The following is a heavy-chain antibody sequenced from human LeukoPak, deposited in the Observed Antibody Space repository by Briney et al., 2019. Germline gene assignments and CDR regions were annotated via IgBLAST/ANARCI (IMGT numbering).Heavy chain of an antibody. J-gene: IGHJ4*02. CDR3: ARGPYYDSSGYSYFDY. CDR2: ISSSSSYI. CDR1: GFTFSSYS. V-gene: IGHV3-21*01. Sequence: GGSLRLSCAASGFTFSSYSMNWVRQAPGKGLEWVSSISSSSSYIYYADSVKGRFTISRDNSKNTLYLQMNSLRAEDTAVYYCARGPYYDSSGYSYFDYWGQGTLVTVSS. D-gene: IGHD3-22*01.